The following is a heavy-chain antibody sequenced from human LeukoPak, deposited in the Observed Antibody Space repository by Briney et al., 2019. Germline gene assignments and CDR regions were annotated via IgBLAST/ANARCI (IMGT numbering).Heavy chain of an antibody. Sequence: QAGGSLRLSCAASGFSFSPYWMSWVRQGPGKGLDWVASINPDGSGTSYVDSVKGRFTISRDNAQNSLYLQVNSLRAEDRAVYYCLLQMTYGELSDPDFRGQGTLVTVSS. V-gene: IGHV3-7*01. CDR1: GFSFSPYW. CDR2: INPDGSGT. CDR3: LLQMTYGELSDPDF. J-gene: IGHJ4*02. D-gene: IGHD3-16*02.